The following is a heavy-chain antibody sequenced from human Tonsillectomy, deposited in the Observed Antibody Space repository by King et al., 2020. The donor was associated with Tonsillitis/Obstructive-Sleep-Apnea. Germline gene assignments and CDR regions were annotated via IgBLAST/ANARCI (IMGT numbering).Heavy chain of an antibody. CDR3: ARQGIVVVPAATALNDAFDI. V-gene: IGHV4-34*01. D-gene: IGHD2-2*01. Sequence: VQLQQWGAGLLKPSETLSLTCAVYGGSFSGYYWSWIRQPPGKGLEWLGEINHSGSTNYNPSLKCQVTISVDTSKNQFSLKLSSVTAADTAVYYCARQGIVVVPAATALNDAFDIWGQGTMVTVSS. CDR1: GGSFSGYY. CDR2: INHSGST. J-gene: IGHJ3*02.